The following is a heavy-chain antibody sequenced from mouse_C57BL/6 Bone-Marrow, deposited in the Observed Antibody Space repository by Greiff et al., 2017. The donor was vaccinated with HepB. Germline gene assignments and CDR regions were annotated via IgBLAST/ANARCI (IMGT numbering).Heavy chain of an antibody. CDR3: TTLYYGFAY. CDR2: IDPENGDT. CDR1: GFNIKDDY. J-gene: IGHJ3*01. D-gene: IGHD1-1*01. V-gene: IGHV14-4*01. Sequence: EVQLQESGAELVRPGASVKLSCTASGFNIKDDYMHWVKQRPEQGLEWIGWIDPENGDTEYASKFQGKATITADTSSNTAYLQLSSLTSEDTAVYYCTTLYYGFAYWGQGTLVTVSA.